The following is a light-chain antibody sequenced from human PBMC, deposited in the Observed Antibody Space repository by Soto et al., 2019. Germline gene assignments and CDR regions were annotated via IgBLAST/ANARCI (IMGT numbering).Light chain of an antibody. CDR1: SSNIGSNT. CDR2: ANN. Sequence: QSVLTQPPSASGTPGQRVTISCSGSSSNIGSNTVNWYQQLPGTAPKLLIHANNQRPSGVPDRFSGSKSGTSASLAISWLQSEGADYYCAAWDDSLNGYVFGTGTKVT. CDR3: AAWDDSLNGYV. V-gene: IGLV1-44*01. J-gene: IGLJ1*01.